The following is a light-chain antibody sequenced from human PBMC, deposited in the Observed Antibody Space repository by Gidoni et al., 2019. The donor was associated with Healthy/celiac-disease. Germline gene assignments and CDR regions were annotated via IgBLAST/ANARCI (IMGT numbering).Light chain of an antibody. CDR3: QQRSNWPRVT. V-gene: IGKV3-11*01. CDR2: DAS. J-gene: IGKJ4*01. Sequence: EIVLTQSTATLSLSPGERATLSCRASQRVSSYLAWYQQKPGQAPRLLIYDASNRATGIPARFSGSGSGTDFTLTISSLEPEDFAVYYCQQRSNWPRVTFGGXTKVEIK. CDR1: QRVSSY.